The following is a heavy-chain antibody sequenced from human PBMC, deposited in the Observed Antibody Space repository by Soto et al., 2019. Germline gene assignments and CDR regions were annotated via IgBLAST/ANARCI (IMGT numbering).Heavy chain of an antibody. Sequence: QITLKESGPTLVKPTQTLTLTCTFSGFSLSSTRMAVGWIRQPPGKALEWLALIYCDDDKRYSPFLKSRLTITKDTSKNQVVLTMYNMDPVDTAIYYCAHIVVAGLGYYFDYWGQGTLVTVSS. CDR3: AHIVVAGLGYYFDY. CDR2: IYCDDDK. CDR1: GFSLSSTRMA. J-gene: IGHJ4*02. D-gene: IGHD6-19*01. V-gene: IGHV2-5*02.